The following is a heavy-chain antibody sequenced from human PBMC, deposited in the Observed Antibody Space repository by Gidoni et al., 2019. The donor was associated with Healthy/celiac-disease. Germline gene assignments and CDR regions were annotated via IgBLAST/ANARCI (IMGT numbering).Heavy chain of an antibody. Sequence: QVQLVESGGGVVQPGRSLRLSCAASGFTFSSYGMHWVRQAPGKGLEWVAVIGYDGSNKYYADSVKGRFTISRDNSKNTLYLQMNSLRAEDTAVYYCARDIVVVPAAPGHAFDIWGQGTMVTVSS. V-gene: IGHV3-33*01. CDR1: GFTFSSYG. CDR2: IGYDGSNK. CDR3: ARDIVVVPAAPGHAFDI. J-gene: IGHJ3*02. D-gene: IGHD2-2*01.